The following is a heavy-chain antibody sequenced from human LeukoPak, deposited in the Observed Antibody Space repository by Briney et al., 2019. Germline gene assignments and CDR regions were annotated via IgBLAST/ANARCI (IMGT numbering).Heavy chain of an antibody. CDR2: FDPEDGET. J-gene: IGHJ4*02. Sequence: ASVDVSCKVSGYTPTDLSMHWVRQAPAKGLEWMGGFDPEDGETNNAQKFQGRVTMTEDTSTDTAYMELSSLRSEDTAVYYCATDPRLIEQWLAFDYWGQGTLVTVSS. D-gene: IGHD6-19*01. V-gene: IGHV1-24*01. CDR1: GYTPTDLS. CDR3: ATDPRLIEQWLAFDY.